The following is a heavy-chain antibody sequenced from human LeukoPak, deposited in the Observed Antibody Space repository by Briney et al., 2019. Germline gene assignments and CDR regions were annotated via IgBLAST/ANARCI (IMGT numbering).Heavy chain of an antibody. CDR1: GLTFNKYW. Sequence: GSLRLSCAASGLTFNKYWMMWVRQAPGKGLEWVASIKEDGTEKHYVDSVKGRFTISRDNPKNSVFLQMNSLRADDTAVYYCATYNSRTSFDYWGQGTLVTVSS. CDR2: IKEDGTEK. D-gene: IGHD1-14*01. CDR3: ATYNSRTSFDY. V-gene: IGHV3-7*01. J-gene: IGHJ4*02.